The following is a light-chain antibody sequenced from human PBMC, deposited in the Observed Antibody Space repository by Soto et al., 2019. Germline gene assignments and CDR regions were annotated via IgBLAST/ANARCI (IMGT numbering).Light chain of an antibody. CDR3: QKYNSAPFT. J-gene: IGKJ3*01. V-gene: IGKV1-27*01. CDR2: ATS. CDR1: QGIGNY. Sequence: DIQMTQSPSSLSASVGDRVTITCRASQGIGNYLAWYQQKPGKVPKLLIFATSTLHSEVPSRFSASGSGTDFTLTISSLQPEDVATYYCQKYNSAPFTFGPGTKVDIK.